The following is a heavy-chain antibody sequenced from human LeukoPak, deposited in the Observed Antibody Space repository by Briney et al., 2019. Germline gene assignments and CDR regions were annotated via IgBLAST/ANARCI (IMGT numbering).Heavy chain of an antibody. D-gene: IGHD3-9*01. CDR3: ARDGILTGYYRGNDY. CDR1: GFTFSSYW. CDR2: IKQDGSEK. J-gene: IGHJ4*02. V-gene: IGHV3-7*03. Sequence: PGGSLRLSCAASGFTFSSYWMSWVRQAPGKGLEWVANIKQDGSEKYYVDSVKGRFTISRDNAKNSLYLQMNSLRAEDTAVYYCARDGILTGYYRGNDYWGQGTLVTVSS.